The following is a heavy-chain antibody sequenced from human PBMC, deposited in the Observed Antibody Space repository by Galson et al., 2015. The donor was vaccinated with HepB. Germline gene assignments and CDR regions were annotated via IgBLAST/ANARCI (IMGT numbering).Heavy chain of an antibody. D-gene: IGHD3-22*01. CDR1: GDSVSSNSAA. CDR3: AKDFGSLRDNYYDSSEYSDY. CDR2: TYYRSKWYN. V-gene: IGHV6-1*01. Sequence: CAISGDSVSSNSAAWNWIRQSPSRGLEWLGRTYYRSKWYNEYAVSVRGRIIVNPDTSKNQFSLRLNSVTPEDTAVYYCAKDFGSLRDNYYDSSEYSDYWGQGTLVTVSS. J-gene: IGHJ4*02.